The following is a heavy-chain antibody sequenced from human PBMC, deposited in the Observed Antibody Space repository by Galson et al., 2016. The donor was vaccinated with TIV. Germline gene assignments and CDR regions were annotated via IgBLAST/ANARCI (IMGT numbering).Heavy chain of an antibody. J-gene: IGHJ6*02. CDR1: GYTFSIYC. CDR2: ICPDDSDS. Sequence: QSGAEVKKPGESLKISCRASGYTFSIYCIGWVRQLPGRGLEWMGIICPDDSDSRYSPSFQRRVTISADKSSSTTTLPWTSLKASATALYFCARHVVPVSKRSDYSQYYTMDVWGQGATVTVSS. CDR3: ARHVVPVSKRSDYSQYYTMDV. D-gene: IGHD2/OR15-2a*01. V-gene: IGHV5-51*01.